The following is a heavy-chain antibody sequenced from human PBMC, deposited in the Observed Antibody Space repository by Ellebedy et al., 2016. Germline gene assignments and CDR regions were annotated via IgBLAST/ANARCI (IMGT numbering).Heavy chain of an antibody. J-gene: IGHJ5*02. CDR3: AKESTTVTTAWFDP. V-gene: IGHV4-39*02. CDR2: IYYSGST. CDR1: GGSISSSSYS. D-gene: IGHD4-17*01. Sequence: GSLRLSXTVSGGSISSSSYSWGWIRQPPGKGLEWIGSIYYSGSTYYNPSLKSRVTISVDTSKNQFSLKLSSVTAADTAVYYCAKESTTVTTAWFDPWGQGTLVTVSS.